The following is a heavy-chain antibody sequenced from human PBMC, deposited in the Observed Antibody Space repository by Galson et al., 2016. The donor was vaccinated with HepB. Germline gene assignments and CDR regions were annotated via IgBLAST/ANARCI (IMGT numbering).Heavy chain of an antibody. CDR3: AAGEAVAGIAY. D-gene: IGHD6-19*01. V-gene: IGHV4-28*02. CDR2: IYYSGST. Sequence: TLSLTCAVSGHSITSSDWWGWIRQPPGKGLELIGYIYYSGSTYFNPSLKSRVTMSVDTSKNHFSLKLRSMTAVDTAVYYCAAGEAVAGIAYWGQGNLVTVSS. J-gene: IGHJ4*02. CDR1: GHSITSSDW.